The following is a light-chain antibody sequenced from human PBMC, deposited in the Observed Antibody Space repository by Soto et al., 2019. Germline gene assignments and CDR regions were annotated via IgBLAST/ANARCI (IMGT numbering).Light chain of an antibody. Sequence: DIQMTQSPSTLSASIGDRVTITCRASQNINNWIAWYQQKPGKAPKFLIYDASTLESGVPSRFSGSGFGTEFSLPISSLQPDDFGSYYCQHMRTFGQGPKVEMK. V-gene: IGKV1-5*01. CDR3: QHMRT. CDR1: QNINNW. J-gene: IGKJ1*01. CDR2: DAS.